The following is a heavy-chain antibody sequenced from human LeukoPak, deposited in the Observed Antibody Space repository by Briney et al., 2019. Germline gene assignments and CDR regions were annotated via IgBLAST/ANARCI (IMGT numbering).Heavy chain of an antibody. D-gene: IGHD6-19*01. CDR1: GYTLTELS. J-gene: IGHJ4*02. Sequence: ASVKVSCKVSGYTLTELSMHWVRQAPGKGLEWMGGFDPEDGETIYAQKFQGRVTMTEDTSTSTAYMELRSLRSDDTAVYYCARCLIAVAGIPRDYWGQGTLVTVSS. CDR3: ARCLIAVAGIPRDY. V-gene: IGHV1-24*01. CDR2: FDPEDGET.